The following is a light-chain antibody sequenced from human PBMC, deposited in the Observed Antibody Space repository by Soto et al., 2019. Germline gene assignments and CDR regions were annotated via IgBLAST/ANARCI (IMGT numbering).Light chain of an antibody. CDR2: EVT. Sequence: QSALTQPASVSGSPGQSIAISCTGSSSDIGIYKYVSWYQQHPGKVPKLIIYEVTNRPSGVSNRFSGSKSGNTASLTISGLQEEEEDYYYCSSNTTSSTRVFGPGTKLTVL. V-gene: IGLV2-14*01. J-gene: IGLJ1*01. CDR3: SSNTTSSTRV. CDR1: SSDIGIYKY.